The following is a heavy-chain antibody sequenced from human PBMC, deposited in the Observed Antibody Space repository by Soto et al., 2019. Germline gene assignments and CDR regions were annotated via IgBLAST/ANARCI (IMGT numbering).Heavy chain of an antibody. CDR2: INTEGSTR. CDR3: TRDRGGNFYGGFDY. J-gene: IGHJ4*02. Sequence: PGGSLRLSCAASGFTFNNYWMHWVRQAPGKGLVWVSRINTEGSTRDYADSVRGRFAISRDNAKNTLYLQINSLRDEDTAVYYCTRDRGGNFYGGFDYWGRGTLVTVS. D-gene: IGHD1-26*01. V-gene: IGHV3-74*01. CDR1: GFTFNNYW.